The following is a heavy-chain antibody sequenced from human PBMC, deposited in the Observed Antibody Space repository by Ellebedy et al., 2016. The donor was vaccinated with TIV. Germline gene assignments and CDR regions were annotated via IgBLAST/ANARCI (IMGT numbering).Heavy chain of an antibody. CDR1: GGSFSGYY. V-gene: IGHV4-34*01. CDR3: ARRTTMVRGIDY. Sequence: MPSETLSLTCAVYGGSFSGYYWSWIRQPPWQVLEWNGEINHSGSTNYNPSLKSRVTISVDTSKNQFSLKLSSVTAADTAVYFCARRTTMVRGIDYWGQGTLVTVSS. CDR2: INHSGST. J-gene: IGHJ4*02. D-gene: IGHD3-10*01.